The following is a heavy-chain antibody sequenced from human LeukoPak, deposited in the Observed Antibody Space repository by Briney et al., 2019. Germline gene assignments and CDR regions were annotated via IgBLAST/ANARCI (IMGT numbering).Heavy chain of an antibody. V-gene: IGHV4-39*01. D-gene: IGHD2-21*01. CDR3: ARLPRTYCGGDCYSYYFDY. Sequence: PSETLSLTCTVSGVSISSSGYFWGWIRQPPGKGLAWIGSIHYSGSTYYNPSLKSRVSISVDTSKSQFSLRLSSETAADTAVYYCARLPRTYCGGDCYSYYFDYWGQGTLVTVSS. CDR2: IHYSGST. J-gene: IGHJ4*02. CDR1: GVSISSSGYF.